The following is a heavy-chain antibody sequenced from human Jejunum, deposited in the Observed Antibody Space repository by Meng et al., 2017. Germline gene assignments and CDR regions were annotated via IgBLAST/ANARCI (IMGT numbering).Heavy chain of an antibody. CDR1: GESFTNDY. D-gene: IGHD4/OR15-4a*01. CDR3: ARDQDRAKTGY. CDR2: VTHSEGT. V-gene: IGHV4-34*01. J-gene: IGHJ4*02. Sequence: QVQLQQWGAGLLKPSETLSLTCAVYGESFTNDYWNWIRQPPGKGLEWIGEVTHSEGTNYNPSLKSRVTISVDMSKNQFSLKLSSVTAADTAVYYCARDQDRAKTGYWGQGTLVTVSS.